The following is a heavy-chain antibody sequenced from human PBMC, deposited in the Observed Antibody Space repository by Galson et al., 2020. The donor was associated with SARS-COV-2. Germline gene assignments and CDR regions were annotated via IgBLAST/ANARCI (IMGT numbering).Heavy chain of an antibody. CDR1: GFTFSDYY. Sequence: GGSLRLSCAASGFTFSDYYMSWIRQAPGKGLEWVSYISSSGSTIYYADSVKGRFTISRDNAKNSLYLQMNSLRAEDTAVYYCARDQIAAAGTVYYYGMDVWGQGTTVTVSS. CDR2: ISSSGSTI. CDR3: ARDQIAAAGTVYYYGMDV. D-gene: IGHD6-13*01. V-gene: IGHV3-11*01. J-gene: IGHJ6*02.